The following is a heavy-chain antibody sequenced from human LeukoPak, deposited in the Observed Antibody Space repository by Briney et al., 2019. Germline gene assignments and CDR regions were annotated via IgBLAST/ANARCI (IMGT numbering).Heavy chain of an antibody. D-gene: IGHD3-10*01. V-gene: IGHV4-4*08. CDR1: GGSLSRYY. CDR3: ARGRGPPYYYYYYMDV. Sequence: SETLSLTCTVSGGSLSRYYWSWIRQPPGKGLEWIGRIYTSGSTNYNPSLKSRVTISVDTSKNQFSLKLSSVTAADTAGYYCARGRGPPYYYYYYMDVWGKGTTVTISS. CDR2: IYTSGST. J-gene: IGHJ6*03.